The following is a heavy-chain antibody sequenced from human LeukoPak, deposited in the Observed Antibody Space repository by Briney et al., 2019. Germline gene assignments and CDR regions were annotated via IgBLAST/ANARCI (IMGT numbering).Heavy chain of an antibody. CDR3: ARDPGYCSGGSCYSGDYFDY. CDR1: GFTVSSNY. J-gene: IGHJ4*02. CDR2: IKQDGSEK. D-gene: IGHD2-15*01. Sequence: GGSLRLSCAASGFTVSSNYMSWVRQAPGKGLEWVANIKQDGSEKYYVDSVKGRFTISRDNAKNSLYLQMNSLRAEDTSVYYCARDPGYCSGGSCYSGDYFDYWGQGTLVTVSS. V-gene: IGHV3-7*05.